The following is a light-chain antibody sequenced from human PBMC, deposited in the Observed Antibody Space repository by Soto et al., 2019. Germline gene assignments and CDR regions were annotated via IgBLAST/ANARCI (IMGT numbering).Light chain of an antibody. CDR3: QQRGNWPLT. V-gene: IGKV3-11*01. CDR2: DAS. J-gene: IGKJ1*01. CDR1: QSVSSY. Sequence: EIVSTQSPATLSLSPGERATLSCRASQSVSSYLAWYQQKPGQAPRLLIYDASNRATGIPARFSGSGSGTDFTLTISSLEPEDFAVYYCQQRGNWPLTFGQGTKV.